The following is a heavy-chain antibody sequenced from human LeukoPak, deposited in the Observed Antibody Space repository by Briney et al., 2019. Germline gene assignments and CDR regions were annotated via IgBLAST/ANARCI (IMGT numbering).Heavy chain of an antibody. V-gene: IGHV1-18*01. CDR3: ARDLGYCSFGFGLGSCNRKWFDP. D-gene: IGHD2-15*01. J-gene: IGHJ5*02. Sequence: GASVKVSCKASGYTFTNYGISWVRQAQGQGLEWMGWVSTYSGNTNYAQEFQGRVSMTTETSTDTVYMELKSLRSDDTATYYCARDLGYCSFGFGLGSCNRKWFDPWGQGTLVSVSS. CDR1: GYTFTNYG. CDR2: VSTYSGNT.